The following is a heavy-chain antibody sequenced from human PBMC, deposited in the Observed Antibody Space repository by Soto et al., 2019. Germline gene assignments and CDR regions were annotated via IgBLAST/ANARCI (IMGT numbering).Heavy chain of an antibody. J-gene: IGHJ4*02. CDR1: GFSFRSDW. D-gene: IGHD1-26*01. Sequence: EDQLVESGGGLVQPGGSLRLTCAVSGFSFRSDWMNWVRQAPGKGLEWVAHTNQDGSEKYYLDSVKGRFTIFRDNAKNSLYVKMNSLRGEDTAVYYCSGGVGDAIWGQGTLVTVSS. V-gene: IGHV3-7*04. CDR2: TNQDGSEK. CDR3: SGGVGDAI.